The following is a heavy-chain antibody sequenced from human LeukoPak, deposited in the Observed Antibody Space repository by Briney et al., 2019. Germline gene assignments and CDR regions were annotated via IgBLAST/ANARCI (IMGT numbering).Heavy chain of an antibody. CDR3: ARHVSYYDNTPAPYAVDF. CDR1: GGSFSGYY. CDR2: INHGGGT. V-gene: IGHV4-34*01. D-gene: IGHD3-22*01. J-gene: IGHJ3*01. Sequence: SETLSLTCFVYGGSFSGYYWSWIRQPPGKGLEWIGEINHGGGTNYNPSLKSRVTISVDTSKNQFSLKLSSVTAADTAVYYCARHVSYYDNTPAPYAVDFWGQGTMVTVSS.